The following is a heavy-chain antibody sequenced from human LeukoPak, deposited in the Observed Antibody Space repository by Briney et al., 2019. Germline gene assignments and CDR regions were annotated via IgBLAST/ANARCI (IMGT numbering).Heavy chain of an antibody. D-gene: IGHD3-22*01. CDR1: GFTFSSYA. CDR3: AIPSYYDTAAFDY. CDR2: ISYDGSNK. Sequence: GGSLRLSCAASGFTFSSYAMHRVRQAPGKGLEWVAVISYDGSNKYYADSVKGRFTISRDNSKNTLYLQMNSLRAEDTAVYYCAIPSYYDTAAFDYWGQGTLVTVSS. V-gene: IGHV3-30-3*01. J-gene: IGHJ4*02.